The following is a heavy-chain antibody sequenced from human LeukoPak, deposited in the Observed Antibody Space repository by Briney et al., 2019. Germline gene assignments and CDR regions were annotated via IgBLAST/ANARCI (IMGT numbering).Heavy chain of an antibody. D-gene: IGHD3-22*01. CDR1: GGSISSSNW. CDR2: IYHSGST. Sequence: SGTLSLTCAVSGGSISSSNWWSWVRQPPGKGLEWIGEIYHSGSTNYNPSLKSRVTISVDTSKNQFSLKLSSVTAADTAVYYCARRRDYYDMGAFDIWGQGTMVTVSS. CDR3: ARRRDYYDMGAFDI. J-gene: IGHJ3*02. V-gene: IGHV4-4*02.